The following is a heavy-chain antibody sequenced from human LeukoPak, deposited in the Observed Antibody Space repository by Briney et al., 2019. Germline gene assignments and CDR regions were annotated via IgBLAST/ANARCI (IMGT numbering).Heavy chain of an antibody. CDR1: GGSISSHY. J-gene: IGHJ6*03. Sequence: SETLSLTCTASGGSISSHYGSWIRQPPGKGLEWMGYIYYSGSTNYNPSLKSRVTISVDTSKNQFSLKLSSVTAADTAVYYCASSSYSYGFYYYYYYMDVWGKGTTVTVSS. CDR3: ASSSYSYGFYYYYYYMDV. V-gene: IGHV4-59*11. CDR2: IYYSGST. D-gene: IGHD5-18*01.